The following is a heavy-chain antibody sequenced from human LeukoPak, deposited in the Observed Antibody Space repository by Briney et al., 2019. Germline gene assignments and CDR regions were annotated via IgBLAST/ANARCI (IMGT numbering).Heavy chain of an antibody. J-gene: IGHJ4*02. Sequence: GGSLRLSCAASGFTVSSSYMTWVRQAPGKGLEWVSVIYSGGSTYYADSVKGRFTISRDNSKNTLYLQMNSLRAEDTAVYYCARLAVKDGYNSGLYYFDYWGQGTLVTVSS. CDR3: ARLAVKDGYNSGLYYFDY. CDR2: IYSGGST. CDR1: GFTVSSSY. D-gene: IGHD5-24*01. V-gene: IGHV3-53*01.